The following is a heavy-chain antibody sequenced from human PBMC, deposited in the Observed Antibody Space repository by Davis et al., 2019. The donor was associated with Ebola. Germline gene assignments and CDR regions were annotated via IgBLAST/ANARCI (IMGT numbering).Heavy chain of an antibody. CDR2: ILPGDSDT. D-gene: IGHD2-2*01. CDR3: ARQGYCGSTSCLLFDP. V-gene: IGHV5-51*01. Sequence: GESLKISCKASGYSFTSFWIGWVRQPPGQGLEWMGAILPGDSDTRYSPSFQGQVTISADKSITTAYLHWNSLKASDTAMYYCARQGYCGSTSCLLFDPWGQGTLVTVSS. CDR1: GYSFTSFW. J-gene: IGHJ5*02.